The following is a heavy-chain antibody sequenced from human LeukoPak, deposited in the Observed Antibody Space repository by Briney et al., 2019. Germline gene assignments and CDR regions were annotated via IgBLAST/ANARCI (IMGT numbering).Heavy chain of an antibody. CDR1: GFTFSSYW. Sequence: GGSLRLSCAASGFTFSSYWMSWVRQAPGKGLEWVANIKQDGSEKYYVDSVKGRFTISRDNAKNSLYLQMSSLRAEDTAVYYCARVRRDGYNYEFDYWGQGTLVTVSS. J-gene: IGHJ4*02. CDR3: ARVRRDGYNYEFDY. D-gene: IGHD5-24*01. CDR2: IKQDGSEK. V-gene: IGHV3-7*03.